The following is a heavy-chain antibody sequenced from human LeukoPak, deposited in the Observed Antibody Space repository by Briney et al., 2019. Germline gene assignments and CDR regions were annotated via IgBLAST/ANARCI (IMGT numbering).Heavy chain of an antibody. D-gene: IGHD3-3*01. Sequence: SGPALVNPTQTLTLTCTFSGFSLSTRGMCVSWIRQPPGKALEWLARIDWDDDKYYRTSLQTRLTISKDTSKNQVVLTMTNMEPVDTATYFCARDAHSFGYLDYWGQGALVTVS. V-gene: IGHV2-70*11. CDR1: GFSLSTRGMC. J-gene: IGHJ4*02. CDR3: ARDAHSFGYLDY. CDR2: IDWDDDK.